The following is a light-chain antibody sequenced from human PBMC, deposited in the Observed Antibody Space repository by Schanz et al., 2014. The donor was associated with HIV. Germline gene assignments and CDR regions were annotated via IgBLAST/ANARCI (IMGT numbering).Light chain of an antibody. CDR1: QSVSSSY. Sequence: EIVLTQSPGTLSLSPGERATLSCRASQSVSSSYLAWYQQKPGQAPRLLIYGASSRATGIPDRFSGSGSGTEFTLTISSLQSEDFAVYYCQQYNNWPSAFGQGTKVEIK. CDR3: QQYNNWPSA. CDR2: GAS. V-gene: IGKV3-20*01. J-gene: IGKJ1*01.